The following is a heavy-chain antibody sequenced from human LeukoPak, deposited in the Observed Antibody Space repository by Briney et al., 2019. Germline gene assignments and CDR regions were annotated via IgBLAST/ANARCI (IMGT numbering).Heavy chain of an antibody. Sequence: GESLQISCETSGYSFRTYWIGWVRQMPGKGLEYLGIIYPDDSDTRYGPSFQGQVLISVDKSSSTAYLQWSSLKASDTAIYYCARQEEAATPGAFDFWGQGTMVTVSS. CDR3: ARQEEAATPGAFDF. V-gene: IGHV5-51*01. CDR2: IYPDDSDT. J-gene: IGHJ3*01. D-gene: IGHD6-13*01. CDR1: GYSFRTYW.